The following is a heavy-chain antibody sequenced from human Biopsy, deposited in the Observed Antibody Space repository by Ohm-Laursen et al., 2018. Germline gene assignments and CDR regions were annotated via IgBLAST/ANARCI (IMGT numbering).Heavy chain of an antibody. CDR1: SGSISSDY. CDR3: VRATNSTGWPYYYFYGMDV. CDR2: IYYSGST. V-gene: IGHV4-59*01. J-gene: IGHJ6*02. D-gene: IGHD2/OR15-2a*01. Sequence: SQTLSLTCTVSSGSISSDYWSLIRQTPGKGLEWIGYIYYSGSTNYNPSLKSRVTISVDTSTNQFSLRLNSVTAADTPVYYCVRATNSTGWPYYYFYGMDVWGQGTTVTVSS.